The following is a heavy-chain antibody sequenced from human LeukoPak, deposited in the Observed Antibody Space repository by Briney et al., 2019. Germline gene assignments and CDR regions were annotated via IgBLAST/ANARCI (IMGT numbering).Heavy chain of an antibody. CDR1: GYIFTNYW. Sequence: GESLQISCKGSGYIFTNYWIAWVRQLPAKGLEWMGIIYPGDSDTRYSPSFQGQVTISADKSISTAYLQWSSLKASDTAMYYCARGGGYYFDYWGQGTLVTVSS. CDR3: ARGGGYYFDY. CDR2: IYPGDSDT. V-gene: IGHV5-51*01. J-gene: IGHJ4*02. D-gene: IGHD3-10*01.